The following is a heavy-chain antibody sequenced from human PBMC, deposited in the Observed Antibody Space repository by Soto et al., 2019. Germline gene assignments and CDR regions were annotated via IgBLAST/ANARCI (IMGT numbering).Heavy chain of an antibody. J-gene: IGHJ4*02. D-gene: IGHD3-22*01. CDR3: AKVAYDSSGFFG. V-gene: IGHV3-30*18. CDR2: ISFDGSNK. Sequence: QVQLVESGGGVVQPGRSLRLSCAASGFTFSTYGMHWVRQAPGKGQQWVAVISFDGSNKYYADSVKGRFTISRDNSKHTLYLQMNSLRAEDTAVYYCAKVAYDSSGFFGWGQGTLVTVSS. CDR1: GFTFSTYG.